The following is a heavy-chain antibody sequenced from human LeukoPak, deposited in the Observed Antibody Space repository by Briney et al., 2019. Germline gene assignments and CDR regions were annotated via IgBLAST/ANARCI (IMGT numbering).Heavy chain of an antibody. D-gene: IGHD5-18*01. CDR3: ARGYNYGFPDY. CDR1: GITIRSYW. Sequence: PGGSLRLSCVASGITIRSYWMSWVRQAPGKGLEWVANIKQDGSEKYYVDSVKGRFTISRDNAKNSLYLQMNSLRAEDTAVYYCARGYNYGFPDYWGQGTLVTVSS. J-gene: IGHJ4*02. CDR2: IKQDGSEK. V-gene: IGHV3-7*04.